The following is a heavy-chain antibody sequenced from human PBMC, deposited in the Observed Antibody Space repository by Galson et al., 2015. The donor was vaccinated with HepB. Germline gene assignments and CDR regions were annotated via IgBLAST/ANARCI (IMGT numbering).Heavy chain of an antibody. Sequence: LRLSCAASGFTFSSYSMNWVRQAPGKGLEWVSSITSSSSYIYYADSVKGRFTISRDNAKNSLYLQMNSLRAEDTAVYYCARFQYCSSTSCYTSYYYYYMDVWGKGTTVTVSS. CDR2: ITSSSSYI. V-gene: IGHV3-21*01. CDR3: ARFQYCSSTSCYTSYYYYYMDV. D-gene: IGHD2-2*02. J-gene: IGHJ6*03. CDR1: GFTFSSYS.